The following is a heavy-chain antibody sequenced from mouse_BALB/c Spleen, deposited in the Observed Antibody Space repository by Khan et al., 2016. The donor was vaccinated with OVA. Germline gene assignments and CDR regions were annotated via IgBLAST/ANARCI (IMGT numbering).Heavy chain of an antibody. Sequence: QVQPKESGPGLVQPSQSLSITCTVSGFSLITYGVHWVRQSPGKGLEWLGVLWGDGSTDYNAAFISRLSITKDNSKTQVFFKMNRLQANDTAIYYCARNSYRYDFTEWGRGTLVTVSA. CDR3: ARNSYRYDFTE. CDR2: LWGDGST. J-gene: IGHJ3*02. V-gene: IGHV2-2*02. CDR1: GFSLITYG. D-gene: IGHD2-12*01.